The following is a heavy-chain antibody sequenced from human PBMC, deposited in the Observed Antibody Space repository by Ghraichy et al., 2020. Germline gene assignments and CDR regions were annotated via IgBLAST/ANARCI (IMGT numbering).Heavy chain of an antibody. J-gene: IGHJ4*02. V-gene: IGHV3-7*01. CDR2: IKQDGSEK. Sequence: GGSLRLSCAASGFSFSDYWMSWVRQAPGKGLEWVANIKQDGSEKYYVDSVKGRFTISRDNSKNSLYLQMNSLRAEDTAMYYCARETGGYSSGWRPGYWGQGTLVTVSS. CDR3: ARETGGYSSGWRPGY. CDR1: GFSFSDYW. D-gene: IGHD6-19*01.